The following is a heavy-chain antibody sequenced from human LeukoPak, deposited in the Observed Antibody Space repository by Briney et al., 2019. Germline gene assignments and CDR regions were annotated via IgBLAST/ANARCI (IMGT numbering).Heavy chain of an antibody. CDR3: ARAVYYYGSGSYSH. J-gene: IGHJ4*02. D-gene: IGHD3-10*01. CDR1: GFTFSSYA. Sequence: GGSLRLSCAASGFTFSSYAMNWVRQAPGKGLEWVSYISSSGSTIYYADSVKGRFTTSRDNAKNSLYLQMNSLRAEDTAVYYCARAVYYYGSGSYSHWGQGTLVTVSS. V-gene: IGHV3-48*03. CDR2: ISSSGSTI.